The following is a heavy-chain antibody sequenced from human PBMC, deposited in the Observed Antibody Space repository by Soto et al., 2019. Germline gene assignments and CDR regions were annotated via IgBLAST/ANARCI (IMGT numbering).Heavy chain of an antibody. J-gene: IGHJ5*02. CDR2: IIPMFGTG. CDR3: ARENRDDNSGWYSSSDWFVP. Sequence: QVQLVQSGAEVKKAGSSVRVSCKASGDTSDCFSISWVRQAPGQGLEWMGGIIPMFGTGNYAQKFQGRLTITADESTGTSYMDLKSLRSEDTAVYFCARENRDDNSGWYSSSDWFVPWGQGTLVTVSS. CDR1: GDTSDCFS. D-gene: IGHD6-19*01. V-gene: IGHV1-69*01.